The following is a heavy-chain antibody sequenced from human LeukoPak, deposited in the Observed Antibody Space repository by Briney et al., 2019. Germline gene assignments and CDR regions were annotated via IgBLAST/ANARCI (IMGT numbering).Heavy chain of an antibody. CDR3: AGRSGSYYAEYFQH. V-gene: IGHV4-59*01. CDR2: IYYSGST. CDR1: GGSISSYY. D-gene: IGHD3-10*01. J-gene: IGHJ1*01. Sequence: SETLSLTCTVSGGSISSYYWSWIRQPPGKGLEWIGYIYYSGSTNYNPSLKSRVTISVDTSKNQFSLKLSSVTAADTAVYYCAGRSGSYYAEYFQHWGQGTLVTVSS.